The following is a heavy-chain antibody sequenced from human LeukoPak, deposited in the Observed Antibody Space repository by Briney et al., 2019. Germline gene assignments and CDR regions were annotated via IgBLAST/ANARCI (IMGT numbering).Heavy chain of an antibody. Sequence: PGGSLRLSCAASGFTFSSYEMNWVRQAPGKGLEWVSYISSSGSTIYYADSVKGRFTISRDNAKDSLYLQMNSLRAEDTAGYYCARGEAAAVDYWGQGTLVTVSS. CDR2: ISSSGSTI. D-gene: IGHD6-13*01. CDR3: ARGEAAAVDY. CDR1: GFTFSSYE. V-gene: IGHV3-48*03. J-gene: IGHJ4*02.